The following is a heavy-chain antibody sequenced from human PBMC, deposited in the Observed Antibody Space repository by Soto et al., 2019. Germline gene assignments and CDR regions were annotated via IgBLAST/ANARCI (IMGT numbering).Heavy chain of an antibody. CDR3: AREDSSSAGGDFDY. CDR1: GYTFTKDH. D-gene: IGHD6-6*01. Sequence: ASVKVSCKTSGYTFTKDHMHWVRHAPGQGLEWMGIINPSGGSTSYAQKFQDRVTMTRDTSTSTVYMELSSLRSEVTALYYCAREDSSSAGGDFDYWGQGTLVTVSS. J-gene: IGHJ4*02. CDR2: INPSGGST. V-gene: IGHV1-46*01.